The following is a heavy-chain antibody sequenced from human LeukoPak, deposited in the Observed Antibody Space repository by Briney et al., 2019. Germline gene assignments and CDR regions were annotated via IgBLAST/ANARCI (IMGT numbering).Heavy chain of an antibody. Sequence: GGSLRLSCAASGFTFNKYAMSWVRQAPGRGLEWVSAISGSGGGTYYADSVMGRFTISRDNAKSTVFLQMNSLRAEDTAVYYCAKRSPYYFDYWGQGILVTVSS. CDR3: AKRSPYYFDY. J-gene: IGHJ4*02. CDR2: ISGSGGGT. V-gene: IGHV3-23*01. CDR1: GFTFNKYA.